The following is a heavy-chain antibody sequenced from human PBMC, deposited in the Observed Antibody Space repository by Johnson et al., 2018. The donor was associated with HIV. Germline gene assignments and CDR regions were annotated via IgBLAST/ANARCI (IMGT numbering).Heavy chain of an antibody. CDR3: ARERHYYGSVRPRERQGDAFDI. Sequence: VQLVESGGGSVQPGGSLRLSCAASGFTFSSYRMSWVRQAPGKGLEWVSVIYSGGSTYYADSVKGRFSISRDNSKNTLYLQMNSLRAEDTAVYFCARERHYYGSVRPRERQGDAFDIWGQGTMVTVDS. J-gene: IGHJ3*02. V-gene: IGHV3-66*01. D-gene: IGHD3-10*01. CDR2: IYSGGST. CDR1: GFTFSSYR.